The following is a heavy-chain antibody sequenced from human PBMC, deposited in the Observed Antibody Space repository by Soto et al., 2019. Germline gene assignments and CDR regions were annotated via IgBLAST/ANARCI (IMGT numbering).Heavy chain of an antibody. CDR2: IYWDDAK. CDR3: AHRLCDSSCYWDVGYFDY. D-gene: IGHD2-15*01. CDR1: GFSLRTTGVG. Sequence: QITLKESGPSLVKPTQTVTLTCTFSGFSLRTTGVGVGWIRQPPGKALEWLALIYWDDAKRYSPSLKSRLTITKATSKNQVVLTMTNMDPVDTATYYCAHRLCDSSCYWDVGYFDYWGQGTLVTVSS. V-gene: IGHV2-5*02. J-gene: IGHJ4*02.